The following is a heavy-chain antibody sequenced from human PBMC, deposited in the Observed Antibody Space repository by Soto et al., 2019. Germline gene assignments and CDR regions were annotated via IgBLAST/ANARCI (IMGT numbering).Heavy chain of an antibody. CDR3: ARVSSTSFFDY. J-gene: IGHJ4*02. V-gene: IGHV3-7*01. Sequence: EVQLVESGGGLVQPGGSLRLSCAASGFTFSSYWMSWVRQATGKGLEWVANIKQDGSEKYYVYSVKGRFTISRDNAKKSLYLQMNSLRAEATAGYYCARVSSTSFFDYWSQGTLVTVSS. CDR1: GFTFSSYW. D-gene: IGHD2-2*01. CDR2: IKQDGSEK.